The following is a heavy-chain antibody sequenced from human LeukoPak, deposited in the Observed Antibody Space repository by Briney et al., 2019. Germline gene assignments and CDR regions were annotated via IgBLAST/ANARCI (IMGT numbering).Heavy chain of an antibody. Sequence: SETLSLTCTVSGGSVSSGSYYWSWIRQPPGKGLEWIGYIYYSGITYYNPSLKSRVSISVDTSKNQFSLKLSSVIAADTAVYYCARVLSGSESLYYFDYWGQGALVTVSS. CDR2: IYYSGIT. CDR3: ARVLSGSESLYYFDY. D-gene: IGHD3-10*01. CDR1: GGSVSSGSYY. J-gene: IGHJ4*02. V-gene: IGHV4-61*01.